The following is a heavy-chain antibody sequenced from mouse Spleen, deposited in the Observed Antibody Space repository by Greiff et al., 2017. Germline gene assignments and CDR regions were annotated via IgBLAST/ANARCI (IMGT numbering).Heavy chain of an antibody. CDR1: GFTFSDYG. Sequence: EVKLMESGGGLVKPGGSLKLSCAASGFTFSDYGMHWVRQAPEKGLEWVAYISSGSSTIYYADTVKGRFTISRDNAKNTLFLQMTCLRSEDTAMYYCARQLTGSYYAMDYWGQGTSVTVSS. CDR3: ARQLTGSYYAMDY. D-gene: IGHD4-1*01. V-gene: IGHV5-17*01. J-gene: IGHJ4*01. CDR2: ISSGSSTI.